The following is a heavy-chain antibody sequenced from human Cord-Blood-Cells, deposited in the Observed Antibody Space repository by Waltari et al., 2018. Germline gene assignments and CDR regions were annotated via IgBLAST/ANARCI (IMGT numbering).Heavy chain of an antibody. V-gene: IGHV1-24*01. CDR3: ETARSPYYDSSGYYFDY. Sequence: QVQLVQSGAEVKKPGASVKVSCKVSGYTLTELSMHWVRQAPGQGLEWMGGFGPEDGETIYAQKFQCRVTMTEDTSTDTAYMELSSLRSEDTAVYYCETARSPYYDSSGYYFDYWGQGTLVTVSS. CDR1: GYTLTELS. CDR2: FGPEDGET. D-gene: IGHD3-22*01. J-gene: IGHJ4*02.